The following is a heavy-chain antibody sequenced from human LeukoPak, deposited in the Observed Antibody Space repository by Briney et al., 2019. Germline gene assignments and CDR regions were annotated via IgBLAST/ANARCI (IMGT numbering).Heavy chain of an antibody. CDR2: INHSGST. CDR3: ARGGKRNYDILTSYYLGRVWFDP. Sequence: SETLSLTCAVYGGSFSGYYWSWIRQPPGKGLEWIGEINHSGSTNYNPSLKSRVTISVDTSKNQISLKLSSVTAADTAVYYCARGGKRNYDILTSYYLGRVWFDPWGQGTLVTVSS. V-gene: IGHV4-34*01. CDR1: GGSFSGYY. J-gene: IGHJ5*02. D-gene: IGHD3-9*01.